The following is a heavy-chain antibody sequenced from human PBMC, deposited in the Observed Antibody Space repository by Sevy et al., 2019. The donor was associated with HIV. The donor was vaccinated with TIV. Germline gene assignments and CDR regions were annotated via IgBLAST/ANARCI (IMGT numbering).Heavy chain of an antibody. D-gene: IGHD3-22*01. CDR3: ARDNYYDSSGYYSPYFFDY. V-gene: IGHV6-1*01. Sequence: QSQTLSLTCAISGDSVSSNSAAWNWIRQSPSRGLEWLGRTYYRSKWYNDYAVSVKSRITINPDTSKNQFSLRLNSVTPEDTAVYYCARDNYYDSSGYYSPYFFDYWGQGTLVTVSS. CDR1: GDSVSSNSAA. J-gene: IGHJ4*02. CDR2: TYYRSKWYN.